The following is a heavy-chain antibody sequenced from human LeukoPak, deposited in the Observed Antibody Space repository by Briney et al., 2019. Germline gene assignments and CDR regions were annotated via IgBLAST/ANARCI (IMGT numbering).Heavy chain of an antibody. V-gene: IGHV4-39*02. CDR2: IYYSGST. CDR3: ARLTRPSIVATGAVSDN. Sequence: PSETLSLTCTVSGGFISSSSYYWGWIRQPPGKGLEWIASIYYSGSTYYNPSLESRVTISVDTSRNHFSLQLSSLTAADTALYYCARLTRPSIVATGAVSDNWGQGTLLTVSS. CDR1: GGFISSSSYY. D-gene: IGHD6-13*01. J-gene: IGHJ4*02.